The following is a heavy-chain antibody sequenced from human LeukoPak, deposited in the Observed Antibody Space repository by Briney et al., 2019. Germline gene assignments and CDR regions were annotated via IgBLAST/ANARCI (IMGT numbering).Heavy chain of an antibody. Sequence: PGGTMRLSCAASGFIFSDCYMGWVRQAPGKGLEWVSYISNKGSSSTTYYADSVKGRFTISRDDAQNSLYLQMNSLRAEDTAVYYCVRGAARAYYMDVRGKGTSVTVSS. J-gene: IGHJ6*03. CDR1: GFIFSDCY. CDR3: VRGAARAYYMDV. CDR2: ISNKGSSSTT. D-gene: IGHD6-6*01. V-gene: IGHV3-11*04.